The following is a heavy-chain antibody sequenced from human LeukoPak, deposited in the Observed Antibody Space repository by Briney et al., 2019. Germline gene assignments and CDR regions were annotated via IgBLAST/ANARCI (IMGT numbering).Heavy chain of an antibody. V-gene: IGHV4-31*01. D-gene: IGHD2-15*01. CDR3: ARMVDCSGGSCYSVYDY. CDR1: GGSINSGGYY. CDR2: TYYSRST. J-gene: IGHJ4*02. Sequence: SQTLSLTCTVSGGSINSGGYYWSWIRQHPGKGLEWIGYTYYSRSTYYNPSLQSHVTISVNTSKNQFSLKLSSVSAADTAVYYCARMVDCSGGSCYSVYDYWGQGTPVTVSS.